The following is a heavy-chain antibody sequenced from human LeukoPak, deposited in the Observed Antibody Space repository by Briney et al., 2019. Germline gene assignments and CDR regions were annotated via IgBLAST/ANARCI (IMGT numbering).Heavy chain of an antibody. CDR1: GFTFSSYA. V-gene: IGHV3-23*01. CDR2: ISGSGGST. J-gene: IGHJ4*02. Sequence: GSLRLSCAASGFTFSSYAMSWVRQAPGKGLEWVSAISGSGGSTYYADSVKGRFTISRDNSKNTLYLQMNSLRAEDTAVYYCAKGALDDSSGYYGLGPRPELYYFDYWGQGTLVTVSS. D-gene: IGHD3-22*01. CDR3: AKGALDDSSGYYGLGPRPELYYFDY.